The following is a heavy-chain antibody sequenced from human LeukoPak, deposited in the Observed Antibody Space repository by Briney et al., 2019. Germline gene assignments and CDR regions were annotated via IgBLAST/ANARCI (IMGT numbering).Heavy chain of an antibody. J-gene: IGHJ4*02. CDR3: ASQSRYGGNWYYFDY. D-gene: IGHD4-23*01. CDR2: IYYSGSA. V-gene: IGHV4-30-4*08. Sequence: SETLSLTCTVSGGSISSGDYNWSWIRQPPGKGLEWIGYIYYSGSAYYNPSLKSRVTISVDTSKNQFSLKLSSVTAADTAVYYCASQSRYGGNWYYFDYWGQGTLVTVSS. CDR1: GGSISSGDYN.